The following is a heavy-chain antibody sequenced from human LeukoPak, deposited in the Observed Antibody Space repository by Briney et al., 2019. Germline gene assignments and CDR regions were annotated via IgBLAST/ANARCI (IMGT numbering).Heavy chain of an antibody. CDR3: AKDWENRYYGSGSHYRYYYYYMDV. D-gene: IGHD3-10*01. V-gene: IGHV3-23*01. CDR1: GFTFSSYA. Sequence: PGGSLRLSCAAPGFTFSSYAMNWVRQAPGKGLEWVSSINSSGGSTYYADSVKGRFTISRDNSKNTLYLQMNSLRAEDTAVYYCAKDWENRYYGSGSHYRYYYYYMDVWGKGTTVTVSS. CDR2: INSSGGST. J-gene: IGHJ6*03.